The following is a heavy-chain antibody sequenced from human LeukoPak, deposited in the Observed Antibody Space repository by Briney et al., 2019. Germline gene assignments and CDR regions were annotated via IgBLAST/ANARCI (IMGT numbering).Heavy chain of an antibody. J-gene: IGHJ4*02. Sequence: GESLKISCKGSGYSFTSYWIGWVRQMPGKGLEWMGIIYPGDSDTRYSPSFQGQVTISADKSISTAYLQWSSLKASDTAMYYCARHPPDDPIAEPGYEWGQGTLVIVSS. CDR2: IYPGDSDT. CDR1: GYSFTSYW. D-gene: IGHD3-3*01. V-gene: IGHV5-51*01. CDR3: ARHPPDDPIAEPGYE.